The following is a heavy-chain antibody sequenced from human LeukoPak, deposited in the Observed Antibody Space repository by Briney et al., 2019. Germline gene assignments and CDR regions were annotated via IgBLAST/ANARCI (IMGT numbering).Heavy chain of an antibody. CDR1: GFTVSGTH. CDR2: IYTGGTT. CDR3: ARDQATSGGGLDS. V-gene: IGHV3-53*01. J-gene: IGHJ4*02. D-gene: IGHD3-16*01. Sequence: PGGSLRLSCAASGFTVSGTHMSWVRQAPGKGLEWVSAIYTGGTTYYSDSVEGRFTISRDKSKNTLYLQMDSLRVEDTAVYYCARDQATSGGGLDSWGQGTLVTVSP.